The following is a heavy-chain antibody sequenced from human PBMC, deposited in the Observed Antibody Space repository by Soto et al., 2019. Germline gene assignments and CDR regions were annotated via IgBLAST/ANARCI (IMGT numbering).Heavy chain of an antibody. J-gene: IGHJ4*02. CDR2: INVGNGHT. V-gene: IGHV1-3*01. CDR3: ARLPPKAVAGDY. D-gene: IGHD6-19*01. CDR1: GFTFNSYT. Sequence: ASVKVSCKASGFTFNSYTMHWVRQAPGQSLEWMGWINVGNGHTKYSRRFQGRVTITRDTSASTVYMGLSSLRSEDTAVYYCARLPPKAVAGDYWGQGTLVTVSS.